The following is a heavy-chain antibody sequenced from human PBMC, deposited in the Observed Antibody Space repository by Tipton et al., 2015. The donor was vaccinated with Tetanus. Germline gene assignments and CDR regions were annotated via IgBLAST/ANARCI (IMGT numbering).Heavy chain of an antibody. D-gene: IGHD5-24*01. V-gene: IGHV4-61*08. CDR3: ARANNELPNTASLDS. CDR2: VSYSGRT. J-gene: IGHJ5*02. Sequence: GLVKPSETLSLTCTVSGVSVRSGDYSWNWIRQPPGKGLEWLAYVSYSGRTNSNYSLKSRITISQDTSKNQFSLRLTSVTAADTAVYYCARANNELPNTASLDSWGQKRLDIVS. CDR1: GVSVRSGDYS.